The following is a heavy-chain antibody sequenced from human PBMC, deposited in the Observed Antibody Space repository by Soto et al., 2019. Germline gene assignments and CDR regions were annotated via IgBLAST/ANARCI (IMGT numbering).Heavy chain of an antibody. CDR1: GITFSSYA. CDR3: AKSSGWYVNNWLLT. D-gene: IGHD6-19*01. Sequence: GGSLRLSCVPSGITFSSYAMSWVRQAPGKGLKWVSSITGGGSATYHAASVEGRFTISRDNAKNTLYLQMTSLRADDSAIYYCAKSSGWYVNNWLLTGGPGTLVTVSS. V-gene: IGHV3-23*01. CDR2: ITGGGSAT. J-gene: IGHJ5*01.